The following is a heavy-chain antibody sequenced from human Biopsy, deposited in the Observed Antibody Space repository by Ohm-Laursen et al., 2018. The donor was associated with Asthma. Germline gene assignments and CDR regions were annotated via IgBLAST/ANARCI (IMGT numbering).Heavy chain of an antibody. D-gene: IGHD7-27*01. CDR2: INPNGGAT. Sequence: ASVKVSCKASAYTFIGYHLHWVRQAPGEGLEWMGRINPNGGATIYAQKFQGRVTMTRDTSISTAYMELSRLTSDGTAVYYCARVQKSPGDRWFDPWGQGTLVTVSS. CDR3: ARVQKSPGDRWFDP. V-gene: IGHV1-2*06. CDR1: AYTFIGYH. J-gene: IGHJ5*02.